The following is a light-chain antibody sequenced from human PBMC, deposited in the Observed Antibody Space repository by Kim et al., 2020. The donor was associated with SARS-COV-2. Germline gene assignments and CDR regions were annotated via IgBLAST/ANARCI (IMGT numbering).Light chain of an antibody. J-gene: IGKJ4*01. CDR3: QQSYSTPLT. CDR1: QSISSY. Sequence: ASVGDRVTITGRESQSISSYLNWYQQKPGKAPKLLIYAASSLQSGVPSRFSGSGSGTDFTLTISSLQPEDFATYYCQQSYSTPLTFGGGTKVDIK. CDR2: AAS. V-gene: IGKV1-39*01.